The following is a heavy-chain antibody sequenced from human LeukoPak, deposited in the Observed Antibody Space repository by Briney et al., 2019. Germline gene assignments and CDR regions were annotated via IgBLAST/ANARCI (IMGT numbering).Heavy chain of an antibody. V-gene: IGHV3-74*01. D-gene: IGHD6-13*01. J-gene: IGHJ4*02. CDR2: VNSDGSST. Sequence: GGSLRLSCAASGFTFSNYWMHWVRQAPGKGLVWVSRVNSDGSSTSYADPVRGRFTISRDNAKNTVYLQMNSLRAEDTAVYYCGRGGKVEHLVLARWGQGTLVTVSS. CDR1: GFTFSNYW. CDR3: GRGGKVEHLVLAR.